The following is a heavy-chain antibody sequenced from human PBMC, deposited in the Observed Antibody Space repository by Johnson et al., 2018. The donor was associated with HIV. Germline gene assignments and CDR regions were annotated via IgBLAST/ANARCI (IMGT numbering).Heavy chain of an antibody. CDR1: GFTFGSYG. CDR2: ISYDGSNK. V-gene: IGHV3-30*03. Sequence: QVQLVESGGGLVQPGGSLRLSCAASGFTFGSYGMHWVRQAPGKGLEWVAVISYDGSNKYYADSVKGRFTISRDNSKNTLYLQMNSLRAGDTAVYYCARVALDAFDIWGQGTMVTVSA. D-gene: IGHD5-12*01. CDR3: ARVALDAFDI. J-gene: IGHJ3*02.